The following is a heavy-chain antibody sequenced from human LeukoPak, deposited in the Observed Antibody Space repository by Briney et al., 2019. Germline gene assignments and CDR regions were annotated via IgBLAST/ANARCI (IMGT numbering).Heavy chain of an antibody. CDR1: GFTFSDHY. D-gene: IGHD6-19*01. J-gene: IGHJ4*02. CDR3: ARGNTSAWYPFDY. CDR2: TGNKANTYTT. Sequence: GRSLRPSCAASGFTFSDHYMDWVRQAPGKGLEWVVRTGNKANTYTTEYAASVKGRFTISRADSTTSLFLQMNSLKSEDTAVYYCARGNTSAWYPFDYWGQGTLVTVSA. V-gene: IGHV3-72*01.